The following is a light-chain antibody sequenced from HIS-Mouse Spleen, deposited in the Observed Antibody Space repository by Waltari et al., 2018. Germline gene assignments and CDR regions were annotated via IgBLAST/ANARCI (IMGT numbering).Light chain of an antibody. V-gene: IGLV2-14*03. Sequence: QSALTQPASVSGSPGQSITISCPGTSSHVGGYNYVSCYQHHPGKAPNLMIYDVSNRPSGVSNRFSGSKSGNTASLTISGLQAEDEADYYCSSYTSSSTYVFGTGTKVTVL. J-gene: IGLJ1*01. CDR2: DVS. CDR3: SSYTSSSTYV. CDR1: SSHVGGYNY.